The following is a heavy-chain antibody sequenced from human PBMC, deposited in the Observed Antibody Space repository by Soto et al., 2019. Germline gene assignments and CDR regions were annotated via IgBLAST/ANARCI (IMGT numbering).Heavy chain of an antibody. V-gene: IGHV4-31*03. CDR2: IYYSGST. CDR1: GGSISSGGYY. D-gene: IGHD2-15*01. Sequence: SETLSLTCTVSGGSISSGGYYWSWIRQHPGKGLEWIGYIYYSGSTYYNPSLKSRVTISVDTSKNQFSLKLSSVTAADTAVYYCAKVIISFRSANPYDYWGQGTLVTVSS. CDR3: AKVIISFRSANPYDY. J-gene: IGHJ4*02.